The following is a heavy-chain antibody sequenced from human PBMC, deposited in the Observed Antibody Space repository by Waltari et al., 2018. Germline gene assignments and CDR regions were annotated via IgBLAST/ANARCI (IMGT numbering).Heavy chain of an antibody. V-gene: IGHV4-31*03. CDR2: IYYSGST. D-gene: IGHD2-15*01. Sequence: QVQLQESGPGLVKPSQTLSLTCTVSGGSISSGGYSLSWFCQHPGKGLEWIGYIYYSGSTYYNPSLKSRVTISVDTSKNQFSLKLSSVTAADTAVYYCAREGRYCSGGSCYGYWGQGTLVTVSS. J-gene: IGHJ4*02. CDR1: GGSISSGGYS. CDR3: AREGRYCSGGSCYGY.